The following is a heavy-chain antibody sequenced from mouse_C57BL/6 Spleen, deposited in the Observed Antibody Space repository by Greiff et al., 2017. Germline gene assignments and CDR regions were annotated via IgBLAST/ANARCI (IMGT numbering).Heavy chain of an antibody. J-gene: IGHJ2*01. Sequence: EVMLVESGGGLVKPGGSLKISCAASGFTFSSYAMSWVRQTPEKRLEWVATISDGGSYTYYPDNVKGRFTSSRDNAKNNLYLQMSHLKSEDTAVYYCARDYSGGYYFDYWGQGTTLTVSS. CDR2: ISDGGSYT. CDR1: GFTFSSYA. D-gene: IGHD3-1*01. V-gene: IGHV5-4*01. CDR3: ARDYSGGYYFDY.